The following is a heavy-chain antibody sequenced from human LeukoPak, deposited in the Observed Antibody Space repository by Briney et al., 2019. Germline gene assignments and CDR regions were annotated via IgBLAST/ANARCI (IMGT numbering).Heavy chain of an antibody. CDR2: MNPNSGGT. J-gene: IGHJ4*02. CDR1: GYTFTGYF. Sequence: ASVKVSCKASGYTFTGYFIHWVRQAPGQGLEWMGWMNPNSGGTNFAQKFQGRVTMTRDTSISTAYMELSSLISDDTAVYYCARVHSSGCIDYWGQGTLVTVSS. D-gene: IGHD6-19*01. CDR3: ARVHSSGCIDY. V-gene: IGHV1-2*02.